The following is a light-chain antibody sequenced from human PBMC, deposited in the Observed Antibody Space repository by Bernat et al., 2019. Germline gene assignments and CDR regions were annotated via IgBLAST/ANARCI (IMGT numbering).Light chain of an antibody. CDR1: QRISSY. CDR3: QQSYSTPRT. Sequence: DIQMTQSPSSLSASVGDRVTITCRASQRISSYLTRYQQKPGKSPKLLISAASSLQSGVPSRFSGSGSGTDFTLTISSLQPEDFATYYCQQSYSTPRTFGQGTKVESK. J-gene: IGKJ1*01. CDR2: AAS. V-gene: IGKV1-39*01.